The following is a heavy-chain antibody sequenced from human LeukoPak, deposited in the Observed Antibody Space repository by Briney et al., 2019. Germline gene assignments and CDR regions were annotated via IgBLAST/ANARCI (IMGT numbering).Heavy chain of an antibody. Sequence: SETLSLTCTVSGGSISRYYSSWIRQPAGEGLEWIGCIYTSVSTNYNPSLKSRVTMSVDTSKNQFSLKLSSLTAADTAVYYCATPSSYYDSSGYYFIDAFDIWGQGTMVTVSS. CDR1: GGSISRYY. J-gene: IGHJ3*02. V-gene: IGHV4-4*07. CDR2: IYTSVST. D-gene: IGHD3-22*01. CDR3: ATPSSYYDSSGYYFIDAFDI.